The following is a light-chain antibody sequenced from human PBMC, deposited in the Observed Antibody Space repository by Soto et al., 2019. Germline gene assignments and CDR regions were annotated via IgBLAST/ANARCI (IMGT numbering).Light chain of an antibody. J-gene: IGKJ1*01. CDR1: EDVSSK. Sequence: ILMTQSPATLSVSPGGRATLSCRASEDVSSKLAWYQQKPGLPPRLVIYDASTRATGIPGGFSGSGSGKDFTLTISGLQSEDFAIYYCLQYDTWPPGTFGQGTKVEI. CDR3: LQYDTWPPGT. V-gene: IGKV3-15*01. CDR2: DAS.